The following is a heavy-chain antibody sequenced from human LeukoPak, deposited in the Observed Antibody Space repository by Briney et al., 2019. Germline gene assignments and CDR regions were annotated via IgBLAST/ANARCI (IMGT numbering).Heavy chain of an antibody. J-gene: IGHJ4*02. CDR3: ARSGSGSGRYEDY. CDR1: GYSFTTYW. D-gene: IGHD6-25*01. CDR2: IYPDDSDS. Sequence: GESLKISCKASGYSFTTYWIGWVGQMPGKGLEWMGNIYPDDSDSRYSPSFQGQVTISADRSINTAYLQWSSLKASDTAIYYCARSGSGSGRYEDYWGQGTLVTVSS. V-gene: IGHV5-51*01.